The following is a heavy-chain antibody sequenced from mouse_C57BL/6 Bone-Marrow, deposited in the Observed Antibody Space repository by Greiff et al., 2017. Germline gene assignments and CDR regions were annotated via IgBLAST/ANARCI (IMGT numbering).Heavy chain of an antibody. Sequence: QVQLQQPGAELVKPGASVKMSCKASGYTFTSYWITWVKQRPGQGLEWIGDIYPGSGSTNYNEKFKSKATLTVDTSSSTAYMQLSSLTSEDSAVYYCAREEGKPLDCDVWGTGTTVTVSS. D-gene: IGHD2-10*02. V-gene: IGHV1-55*01. CDR1: GYTFTSYW. CDR2: IYPGSGST. CDR3: AREEGKPLDCDV. J-gene: IGHJ1*03.